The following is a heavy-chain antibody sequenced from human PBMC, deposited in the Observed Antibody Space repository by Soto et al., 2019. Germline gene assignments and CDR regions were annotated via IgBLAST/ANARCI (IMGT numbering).Heavy chain of an antibody. CDR3: AKGPYGPGSFDY. CDR1: GFTFSSYA. Sequence: EVQLLESGGGLVQPGGSLRLSCAASGFTFSSYAMSWVRQAPGKGLEWVSAISGSGGSTYYAESVKGRFTISRDNSKNTLYLQMNSLGAEDTAVYYCAKGPYGPGSFDYWGQGTLVTVSS. J-gene: IGHJ4*02. D-gene: IGHD3-10*01. V-gene: IGHV3-23*01. CDR2: ISGSGGST.